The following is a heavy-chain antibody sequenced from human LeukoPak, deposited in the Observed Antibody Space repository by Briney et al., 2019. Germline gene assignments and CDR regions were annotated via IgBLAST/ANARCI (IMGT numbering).Heavy chain of an antibody. CDR2: ISWNSGSI. V-gene: IGHV3-9*01. Sequence: PGGSLRLSCAASGFTFDDYAMHWVRQAPGKGLEWVSGISWNSGSIGYADSVKGRFTISRDNAKNSLYLQMNSLRAEDTAVYYCARSPYCSSTSCYYYYYYMDVWGKGTTVTISS. D-gene: IGHD2-2*01. CDR3: ARSPYCSSTSCYYYYYYMDV. CDR1: GFTFDDYA. J-gene: IGHJ6*03.